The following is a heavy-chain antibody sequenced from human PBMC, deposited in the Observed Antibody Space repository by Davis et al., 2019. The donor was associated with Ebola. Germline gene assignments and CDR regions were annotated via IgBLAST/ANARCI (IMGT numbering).Heavy chain of an antibody. Sequence: ASVKVSCKASGYTFTNYGITWVRQAPGQGLEWMGWISTYNGNTNYAQKLQGRVTMTTDTSTSTAYMELRSLRSDDTAVYYCARDVGGSWAIYYYGMDVWGKGTTVTVSS. CDR1: GYTFTNYG. V-gene: IGHV1-18*04. CDR3: ARDVGGSWAIYYYGMDV. D-gene: IGHD2-15*01. CDR2: ISTYNGNT. J-gene: IGHJ6*04.